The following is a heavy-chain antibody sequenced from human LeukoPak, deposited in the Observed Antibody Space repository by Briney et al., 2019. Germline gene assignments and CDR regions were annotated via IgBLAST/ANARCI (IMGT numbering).Heavy chain of an antibody. Sequence: SSETLSLTCTVSGGSISSSSYYWGWIRQPPGKGLEWIGSIYYSGSTYYNPSLKSRVTISVDTSKNQFSLKLSSVTAADTAVYYCATMVRGVITNIDYWGQGTLATVSS. CDR2: IYYSGST. J-gene: IGHJ4*02. CDR3: ATMVRGVITNIDY. V-gene: IGHV4-39*01. D-gene: IGHD3-10*01. CDR1: GGSISSSSYY.